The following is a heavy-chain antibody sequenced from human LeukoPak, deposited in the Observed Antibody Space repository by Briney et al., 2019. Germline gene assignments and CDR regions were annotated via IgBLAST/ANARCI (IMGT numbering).Heavy chain of an antibody. V-gene: IGHV1-46*01. CDR3: ARVASGYCSGGSCYGMDV. CDR2: INPSGGST. Sequence: GASVKVSCKASGYTFATYYMHWVRQAPGQGLEWMGIINPSGGSTSYAQKFQSRVTMTRDTSTNTVYLELSRLRSEDTAVYYCARVASGYCSGGSCYGMDVWGQGTTVTVSS. J-gene: IGHJ6*02. CDR1: GYTFATYY. D-gene: IGHD2-15*01.